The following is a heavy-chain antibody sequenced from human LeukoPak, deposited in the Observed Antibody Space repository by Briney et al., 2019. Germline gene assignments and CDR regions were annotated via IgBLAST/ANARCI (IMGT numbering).Heavy chain of an antibody. Sequence: GASVKVSCKASGYTFTGYYMHWVRQAPGQGLEWMGWINPNSGGTNYAQKFQGRVTMTRDTSISTAYMELSRLRSDDTAVYYCARGPFYYGSGSYLWFDPWGQGTLVTVSS. J-gene: IGHJ5*02. D-gene: IGHD3-10*01. CDR1: GYTFTGYY. CDR2: INPNSGGT. CDR3: ARGPFYYGSGSYLWFDP. V-gene: IGHV1-2*02.